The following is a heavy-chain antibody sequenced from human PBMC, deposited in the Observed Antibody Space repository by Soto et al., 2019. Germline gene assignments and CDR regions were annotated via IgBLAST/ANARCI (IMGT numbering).Heavy chain of an antibody. CDR3: ARAAKRGGVTDNWFDP. Sequence: SETLSLTCAVSGYSISSGYYWGWIRQPPGKGLEWIGSIYHSGSTYYNSSLKSRVTISVDTSKNQFSLKLNSVTAADTAVYYCARAAKRGGVTDNWFDPWGRGTLVTVSS. V-gene: IGHV4-38-2*01. CDR1: GYSISSGYY. D-gene: IGHD3-16*01. CDR2: IYHSGST. J-gene: IGHJ5*02.